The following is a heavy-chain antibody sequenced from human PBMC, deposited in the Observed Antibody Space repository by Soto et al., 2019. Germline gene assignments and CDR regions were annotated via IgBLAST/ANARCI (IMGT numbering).Heavy chain of an antibody. D-gene: IGHD3-10*01. Sequence: ELQLLESGGGLVQPGGSLRLSCAASGFTFSSCVMSWVRQAPGKGLEWVSTLSGSGGTTYYAASVKGRFTISRHNSKNTPYLHQNSFRPADMAVYYVSKRHRVYYPTSDSWGQGTLVTVST. CDR3: SKRHRVYYPTSDS. CDR2: LSGSGGTT. CDR1: GFTFSSCV. J-gene: IGHJ4*02. V-gene: IGHV3-23*01.